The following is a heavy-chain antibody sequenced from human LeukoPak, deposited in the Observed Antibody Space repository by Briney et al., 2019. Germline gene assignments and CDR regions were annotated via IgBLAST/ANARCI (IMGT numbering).Heavy chain of an antibody. CDR3: ARHLHNSDYYFDY. CDR1: GDSINNYY. Sequence: SETLSLTCTVSGDSINNYYWSWIRQPAGKGLEWIGRIYTSGSTNYNPSFKSRVTMSVDTSRSQLSLKLRSVTAADTAVYYCARHLHNSDYYFDYWGQGTLVTVSS. CDR2: IYTSGST. V-gene: IGHV4-4*07. J-gene: IGHJ4*02. D-gene: IGHD4-11*01.